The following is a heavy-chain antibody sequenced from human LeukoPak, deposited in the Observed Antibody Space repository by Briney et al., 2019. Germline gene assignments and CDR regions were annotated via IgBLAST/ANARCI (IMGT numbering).Heavy chain of an antibody. J-gene: IGHJ5*02. V-gene: IGHV1-18*01. CDR3: ARSRDYGSGSYEDWFDP. Sequence: GASVKVSCKASGYTFTSYGISWVRQAPGQGLEWMGWISAYNGNTNYAQKLQGRVTITADESTSTAYMELSSLRYEDTAVYYCARSRDYGSGSYEDWFDPWGQGTLVTVSS. CDR2: ISAYNGNT. D-gene: IGHD3-10*01. CDR1: GYTFTSYG.